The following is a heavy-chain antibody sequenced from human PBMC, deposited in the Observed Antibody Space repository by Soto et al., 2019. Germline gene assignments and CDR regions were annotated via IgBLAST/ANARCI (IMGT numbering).Heavy chain of an antibody. J-gene: IGHJ6*02. CDR3: ATHGSRAYYYYYGMDV. D-gene: IGHD1-26*01. CDR1: GGTFSSYT. Sequence: QVQLVQSGAEVKKPGSSVKVSCKASGGTFSSYTISWVRQAPGQWLEWMGRIIPILGIANYAQKFQGRVTITADKSTRTAYMELSSLRSEDTAVYYCATHGSRAYYYYYGMDVWGQGTTVTVSS. V-gene: IGHV1-69*02. CDR2: IIPILGIA.